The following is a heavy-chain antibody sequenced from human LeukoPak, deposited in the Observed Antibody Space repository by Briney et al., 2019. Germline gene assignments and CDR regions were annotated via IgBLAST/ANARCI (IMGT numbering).Heavy chain of an antibody. D-gene: IGHD2-21*01. CDR3: ARSIDIDY. CDR1: GGTFSSYS. J-gene: IGHJ4*02. CDR2: ISSSSSII. Sequence: ASVKVSCKASGGTFSSYSMNWVRQAPGKGLEWVSYISSSSSIIYYADSVKGRFTISRDTAKNSLYLQMNSLRAEDTAVYYCARSIDIDYWGQGTLVTVSS. V-gene: IGHV3-48*01.